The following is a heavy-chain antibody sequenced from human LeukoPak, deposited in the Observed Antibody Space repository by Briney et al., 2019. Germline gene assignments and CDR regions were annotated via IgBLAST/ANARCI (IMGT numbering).Heavy chain of an antibody. D-gene: IGHD3-22*01. J-gene: IGHJ5*02. V-gene: IGHV4-61*02. CDR1: GGSISSGSYY. CDR2: IHSSGST. CDR3: ARAPGDYCDGSTYSTPHWFDP. Sequence: PSETLSLTCTVSGGSISSGSYYWSWIRQPAGQGLEWIGRIHSSGSTDYKPSLKSRVTISLDTSKNQFSLKLSSVTDTDTAVYHCARAPGDYCDGSTYSTPHWFDPWGQGTLVTVSS.